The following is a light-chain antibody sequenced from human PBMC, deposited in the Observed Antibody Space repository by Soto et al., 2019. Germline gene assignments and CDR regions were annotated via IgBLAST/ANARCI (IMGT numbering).Light chain of an antibody. V-gene: IGLV1-40*01. CDR1: SSNIGAGYD. CDR3: QSYDSSLSTYV. Sequence: QSVLTQPPSVSGAPGQRVTISCTGSSSNIGAGYDVHWYQQLPGTAPKLLIYGNNNRPSGVPDRFSGSRSGTSASLAMTGLQAEDEADYYCQSYDSSLSTYVFGTGTKLTGL. CDR2: GNN. J-gene: IGLJ1*01.